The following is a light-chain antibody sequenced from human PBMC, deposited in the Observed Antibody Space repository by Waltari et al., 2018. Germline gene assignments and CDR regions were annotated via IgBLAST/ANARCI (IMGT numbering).Light chain of an antibody. CDR3: QQYVSLPAT. CDR1: QSISRP. J-gene: IGKJ1*01. V-gene: IGKV3-20*01. Sequence: EIMLTQSQGTRSLAPGERATLSCRASQSISRPLAWYQQKPGQAPRLLIYDASTRATGIPDRFSGSGSGTDFSLTISRLEPKDSAVYYCQQYVSLPATFGQGTKVEIK. CDR2: DAS.